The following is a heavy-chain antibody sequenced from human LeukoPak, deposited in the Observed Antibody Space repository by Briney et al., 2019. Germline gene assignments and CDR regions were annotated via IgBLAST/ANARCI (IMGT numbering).Heavy chain of an antibody. D-gene: IGHD1-26*01. CDR3: AREMMGIFLDS. CDR2: IYYRGST. Sequence: PSETLSLTCTVSGGSISNYYWSWIRQPPGKGLEWIGYIYYRGSTNYNPSLKSRVTISVDTSKNQFSLKLSSVTAADTAVYYCAREMMGIFLDSWGQGTLVTVSS. CDR1: GGSISNYY. V-gene: IGHV4-59*01. J-gene: IGHJ4*02.